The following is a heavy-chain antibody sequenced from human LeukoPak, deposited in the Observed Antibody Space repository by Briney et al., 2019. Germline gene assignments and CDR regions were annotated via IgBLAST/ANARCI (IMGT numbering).Heavy chain of an antibody. CDR3: ARETQLGEVDV. Sequence: GGSLRLSCAASGFTFSSYGMHWVRQAPGKGLEWVAVISYDGSNKYYADSVKGRFTISRDNSKNTLYLQMNSLRAEDTAVYYCARETQLGEVDVWGQGTTVTVSS. CDR2: ISYDGSNK. D-gene: IGHD3-16*01. V-gene: IGHV3-30*03. CDR1: GFTFSSYG. J-gene: IGHJ6*02.